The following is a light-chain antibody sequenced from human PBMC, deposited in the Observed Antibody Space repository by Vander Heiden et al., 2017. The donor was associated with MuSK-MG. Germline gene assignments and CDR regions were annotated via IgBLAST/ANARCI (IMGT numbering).Light chain of an antibody. J-gene: IGLJ2*01. CDR3: AAWNDSLSGPLV. CDR2: TNN. V-gene: IGLV1-47*01. Sequence: QSVLTQPPSASATLGQRVTISCSGSSSSVGATYVCWYRQLPGTAPQLLIYTNNQRPSGVPDRFSGSKSGTSASLAISGLRSEDEAHYYCAAWNDSLSGPLVFGGGTKLTVL. CDR1: SSSVGATY.